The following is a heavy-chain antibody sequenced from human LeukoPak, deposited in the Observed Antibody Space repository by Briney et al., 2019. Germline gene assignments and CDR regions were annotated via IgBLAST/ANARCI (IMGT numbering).Heavy chain of an antibody. J-gene: IGHJ3*02. D-gene: IGHD2-2*01. Sequence: SETLSLTCTVSGASISSYYWSWIRQPPGKGLEWIGYIYYSGSTNYNPSLKSRVTISVDTSKNHFSLKLSSVTAADTAVYYCAFSTRPQTDAFDIWGQGTMVTVSS. CDR1: GASISSYY. CDR2: IYYSGST. CDR3: AFSTRPQTDAFDI. V-gene: IGHV4-59*12.